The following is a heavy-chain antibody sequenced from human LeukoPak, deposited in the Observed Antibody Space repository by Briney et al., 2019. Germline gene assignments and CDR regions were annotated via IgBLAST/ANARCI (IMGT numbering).Heavy chain of an antibody. J-gene: IGHJ4*02. Sequence: GASVKVSCKASGYIFTSYGISWVRQAPGQGLEWMGWTSTYNAHTNYAEKLQGRVTMTTDTSTGTVYMELRSLRSDDTAVYYCARAYGGDSELDYWGQGTLVTVSS. D-gene: IGHD4-23*01. CDR1: GYIFTSYG. CDR3: ARAYGGDSELDY. CDR2: TSTYNAHT. V-gene: IGHV1-18*01.